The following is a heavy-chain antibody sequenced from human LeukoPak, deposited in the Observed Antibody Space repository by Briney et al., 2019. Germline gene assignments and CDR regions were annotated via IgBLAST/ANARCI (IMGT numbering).Heavy chain of an antibody. J-gene: IGHJ3*02. D-gene: IGHD2-2*01. CDR1: GFTFSDYA. CDR2: LSGSAGST. V-gene: IGHV3-23*01. Sequence: GGSLRLSCAASGFTFSDYAMSWVRQAPGKGLEWISTLSGSAGSTKSADSVKGRFTISRDNSKNTLYLQMNSLRAEDTAIYFCAKDIVVVPAAGDVFDIWGQGTMVTVSS. CDR3: AKDIVVVPAAGDVFDI.